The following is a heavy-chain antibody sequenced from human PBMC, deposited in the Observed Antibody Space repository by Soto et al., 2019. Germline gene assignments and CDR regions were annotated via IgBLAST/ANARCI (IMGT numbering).Heavy chain of an antibody. CDR1: GFTFSSYA. V-gene: IGHV3-30-3*01. D-gene: IGHD1-1*01. CDR2: ISYDGSNK. CDR3: AREGRETRSGAFDI. Sequence: QVQLVESGGGVVQPGRSLRLSCAASGFTFSSYAMHWVRQATGKGLEWVAVISYDGSNKYYADSVKGRFTISRDNSKNTLYLQMNSLRAEDTAVYYCAREGRETRSGAFDIWGQGTMVTVSS. J-gene: IGHJ3*02.